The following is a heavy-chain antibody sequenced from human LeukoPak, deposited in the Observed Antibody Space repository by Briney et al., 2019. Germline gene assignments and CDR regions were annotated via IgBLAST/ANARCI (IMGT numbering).Heavy chain of an antibody. CDR1: GFAFSDYA. J-gene: IGHJ5*02. Sequence: GGSLRLSCAASGFAFSDYAMSWVRQAPGKGLEWVSGISGGGRSIYYADSVKGRFNISRDNSKNTLYLQMTDVTAEDTAVYYCAKECERLVGNNWFDPWGEGTLVTVSS. D-gene: IGHD1-1*01. CDR2: ISGGGRSI. V-gene: IGHV3-23*01. CDR3: AKECERLVGNNWFDP.